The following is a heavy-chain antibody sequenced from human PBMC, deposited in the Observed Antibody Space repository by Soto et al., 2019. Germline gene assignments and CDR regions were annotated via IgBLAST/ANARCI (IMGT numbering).Heavy chain of an antibody. CDR1: GFTFNTNS. CDR2: ISSDSNSK. V-gene: IGHV3-48*02. CDR3: AADSRYDSSCYHYEGGDY. Sequence: EVQLVESGGGLAQPGGSLRLSCAASGFTFNTNSMNWVRQAPGQGLEWVSYISSDSNSKYYADSVKGRFTISRDNAKNPLYLQMNNLRDEDTAIYYRAADSRYDSSCYHYEGGDYWGQGTRVTVPS. D-gene: IGHD3-22*01. J-gene: IGHJ4*02.